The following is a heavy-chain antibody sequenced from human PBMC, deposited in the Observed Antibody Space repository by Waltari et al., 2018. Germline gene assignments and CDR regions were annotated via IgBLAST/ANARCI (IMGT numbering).Heavy chain of an antibody. D-gene: IGHD6-13*01. CDR2: MNPNSGNT. Sequence: QVQLVQSGAEVKTPGASLTVSCTASGYHFTSYDINWVRQATGQGLEWMGWMNPNSGNTGYAQKFQGRVTMTRNTSISTAYMELSSLRSEDTAVYYCARFVPPGSSTDYWGQGTLVTVSS. CDR1: GYHFTSYD. J-gene: IGHJ4*02. CDR3: ARFVPPGSSTDY. V-gene: IGHV1-8*01.